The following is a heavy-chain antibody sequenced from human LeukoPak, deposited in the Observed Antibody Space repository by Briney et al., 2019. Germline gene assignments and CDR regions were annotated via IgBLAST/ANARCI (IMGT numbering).Heavy chain of an antibody. J-gene: IGHJ4*02. CDR2: IYYSGST. V-gene: IGHV4-61*01. Sequence: PSETLSLTCTVSGGSFSSGSYYWSWIRQPPGKGLEWIGYIYYSGSTNYNPSLKSRVTISVDTSKNQFSLKLSSVTAADTAVYYCARRRDGYNSLFDYWGQGTLVTVSS. CDR1: GGSFSSGSYY. CDR3: ARRRDGYNSLFDY. D-gene: IGHD5-24*01.